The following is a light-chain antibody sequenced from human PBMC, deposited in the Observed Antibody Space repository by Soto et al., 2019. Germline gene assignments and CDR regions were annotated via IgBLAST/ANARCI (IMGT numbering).Light chain of an antibody. CDR1: QSVSSSY. V-gene: IGKV3-20*01. J-gene: IGKJ3*01. CDR3: QQYGSSPFG. Sequence: EIVLTQSPGTLSLSPGERATLSCRASQSVSSSYLAWYQQKPGQAPRLLIYGASSRATGIPDRFSGSGSGTDFTLTISRLVPEDFAVYYCQQYGSSPFGFGPGPKLDIK. CDR2: GAS.